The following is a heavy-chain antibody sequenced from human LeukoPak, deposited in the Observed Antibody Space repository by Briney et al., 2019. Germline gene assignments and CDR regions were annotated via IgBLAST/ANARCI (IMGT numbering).Heavy chain of an antibody. J-gene: IGHJ4*02. CDR1: GFTFGNYW. CDR2: INMDGSEK. CDR3: ARDKITY. Sequence: PGGSLRLSCAAPGFTFGNYWMSWVRQAPGKGPEWVAHINMDGSEKYYVDSVKGRFTISRDNAKNSLYLQMNSLKVEDTAVYYCARDKITYWGPGTLVTVSS. V-gene: IGHV3-7*01.